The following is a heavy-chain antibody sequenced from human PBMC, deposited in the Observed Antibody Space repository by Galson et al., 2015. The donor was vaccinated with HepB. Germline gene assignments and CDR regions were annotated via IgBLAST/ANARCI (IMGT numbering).Heavy chain of an antibody. CDR2: FDPEDGET. Sequence: SVKVSCKVSGYTLTELSMHWVRQAPGKGLEWMGGFDPEDGETIYAQKFQGRVTMTEDTSTDTAYMELSSLRSEDTAVYYCATPGKLGIGRYQLLYDYWGQGTLVTVSS. CDR1: GYTLTELS. J-gene: IGHJ4*02. V-gene: IGHV1-24*01. CDR3: ATPGKLGIGRYQLLYDY. D-gene: IGHD2-2*02.